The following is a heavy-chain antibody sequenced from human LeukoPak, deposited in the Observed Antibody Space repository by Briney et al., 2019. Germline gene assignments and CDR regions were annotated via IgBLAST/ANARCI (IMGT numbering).Heavy chain of an antibody. J-gene: IGHJ3*02. V-gene: IGHV3-21*01. CDR1: GFTFSSYS. CDR3: ARGGTGATRDDTFDI. Sequence: GGSLRLSCADSGFTFSSYSMNWVRQAPGKGLEWVSSISSRSSHIFYADSVEGRFTISRENAKNSLYLQMNSLRAEDTAVYYCARGGTGATRDDTFDIWGQGTMVTVSS. D-gene: IGHD1-7*01. CDR2: ISSRSSHI.